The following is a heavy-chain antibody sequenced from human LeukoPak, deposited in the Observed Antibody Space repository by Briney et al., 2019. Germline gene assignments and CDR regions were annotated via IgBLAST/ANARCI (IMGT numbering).Heavy chain of an antibody. D-gene: IGHD3-10*01. CDR3: ARFGELYGGKRSDP. CDR2: IYSSGTT. J-gene: IGHJ5*02. Sequence: SETLSLTCTVSGGSINSYYWSWIRKPAGKGLEWIGRIYSSGTTNYNPSLSSRVTMSLDMSKSQLFLNLASVTAADTAVYYCARFGELYGGKRSDPWGQGTLVIVSS. V-gene: IGHV4-4*07. CDR1: GGSINSYY.